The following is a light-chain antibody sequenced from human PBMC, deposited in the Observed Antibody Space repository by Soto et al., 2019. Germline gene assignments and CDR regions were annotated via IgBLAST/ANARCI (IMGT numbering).Light chain of an antibody. CDR3: SSYEGSKGV. Sequence: QSALIQPSSASGSPGQSVTISCTGTSSDVGGYNYVSWYQQHPGKAPKLMIYEVSKRPSGVPDRFSGSKSGNTASLTVSGLQAEDEADYYCSSYEGSKGVFGTGTKVTV. CDR1: SSDVGGYNY. J-gene: IGLJ1*01. V-gene: IGLV2-8*01. CDR2: EVS.